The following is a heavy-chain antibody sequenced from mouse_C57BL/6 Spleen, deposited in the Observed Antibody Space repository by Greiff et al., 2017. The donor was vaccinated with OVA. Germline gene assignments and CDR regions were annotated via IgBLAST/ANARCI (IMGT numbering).Heavy chain of an antibody. CDR1: GYSFTGYY. Sequence: VQLQQSGPELVKPGASVKISCKASGYSFTGYYMNWVKQSPEKSLEWIGELNPSTGGTTYNQKFKAKATLTVDKSSSTAYMQLKSLTSEDSAVYYCARKGLDYQAWFAYWGQGTLVTVSA. CDR2: LNPSTGGT. D-gene: IGHD2-4*01. CDR3: ARKGLDYQAWFAY. V-gene: IGHV1-42*01. J-gene: IGHJ3*01.